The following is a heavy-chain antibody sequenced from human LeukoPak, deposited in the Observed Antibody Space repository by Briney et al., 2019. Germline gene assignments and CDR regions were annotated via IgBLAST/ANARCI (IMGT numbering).Heavy chain of an antibody. CDR3: ARGEPLRQNYYDGSSWDCQY. Sequence: GASVTVSCKASGGTFNTYPISWVRQAPGQGLEWMGGIIPVFGTANYPQKFHGRITITADESTNTAYTELSSLRSDDTAVYYCARGEPLRQNYYDGSSWDCQYWGQGTLVTVSS. J-gene: IGHJ1*01. D-gene: IGHD3-22*01. CDR2: IIPVFGTA. CDR1: GGTFNTYP. V-gene: IGHV1-69*01.